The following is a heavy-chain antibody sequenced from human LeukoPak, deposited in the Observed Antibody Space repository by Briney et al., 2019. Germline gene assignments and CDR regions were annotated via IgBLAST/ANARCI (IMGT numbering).Heavy chain of an antibody. Sequence: SETLSLTCTVSGGSIINDYWSWVRQPPGKELEWIGYIYGGGRTSYNPPLESRVTISVDTSNNQFSLKLNSVTAADTAVYSCARHGSQLVGLSTIYFDKWGQGILVTVSS. D-gene: IGHD1-26*01. CDR1: GGSIINDY. V-gene: IGHV4-59*08. CDR3: ARHGSQLVGLSTIYFDK. CDR2: IYGGGRT. J-gene: IGHJ4*02.